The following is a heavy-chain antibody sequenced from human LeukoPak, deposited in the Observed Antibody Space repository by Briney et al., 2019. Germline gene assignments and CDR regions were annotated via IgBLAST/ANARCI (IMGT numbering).Heavy chain of an antibody. J-gene: IGHJ4*02. CDR3: ARSQSSSLIDY. V-gene: IGHV3-33*01. D-gene: IGHD6-13*01. Sequence: VAVIWYDGSSKDYADSVKGRFTFSRDNSKNTLYLQMNSLTVEDTAVYYCARSQSSSLIDYWGQGTLVTVSS. CDR2: IWYDGSSK.